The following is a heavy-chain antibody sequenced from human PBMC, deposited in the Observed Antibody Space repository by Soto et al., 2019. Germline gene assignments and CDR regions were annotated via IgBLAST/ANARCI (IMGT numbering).Heavy chain of an antibody. D-gene: IGHD2-21*02. Sequence: QAQLQQWGTGLLKPSETLSLTCAVYGGSLSVNSWGWFRQPPGTGLKWMGETHHSGTTAYNPSLKSRVTISVDTSRNQFSLKLNSVTAADTAVYYCARTTAAIHLNYWSQGTLVTVSS. V-gene: IGHV4-34*01. CDR2: THHSGTT. J-gene: IGHJ4*02. CDR3: ARTTAAIHLNY. CDR1: GGSLSVNS.